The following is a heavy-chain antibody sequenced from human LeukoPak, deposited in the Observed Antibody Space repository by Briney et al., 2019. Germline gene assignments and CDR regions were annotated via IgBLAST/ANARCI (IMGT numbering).Heavy chain of an antibody. CDR3: AKGGTYYYDSLDY. D-gene: IGHD3-22*01. CDR2: ISWNSGSI. Sequence: PGGSLRRSCAASGFTFDDYAMHWVRQAPGKGLEWVSGISWNSGSIGYADSVKGRFTISRDNAKNSLYLQMNSLRAEDTALYYRAKGGTYYYDSLDYWGQGTLVTVSS. CDR1: GFTFDDYA. J-gene: IGHJ4*02. V-gene: IGHV3-9*01.